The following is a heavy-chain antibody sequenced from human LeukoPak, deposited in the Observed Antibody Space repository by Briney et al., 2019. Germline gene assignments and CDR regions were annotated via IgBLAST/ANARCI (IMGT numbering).Heavy chain of an antibody. D-gene: IGHD6-13*01. V-gene: IGHV4-34*01. Sequence: PSETLSLTCGVHGGSFNDYSWTWIRQSPGKGLEWIGEINHSGSTSYNPSLKRRFTMSVDASKNQFSLRLSSVTAADTAVYYCARLGLYTSSWHRYYYFDYWGQGTLVTVSS. CDR3: ARLGLYTSSWHRYYYFDY. CDR2: INHSGST. CDR1: GGSFNDYS. J-gene: IGHJ4*02.